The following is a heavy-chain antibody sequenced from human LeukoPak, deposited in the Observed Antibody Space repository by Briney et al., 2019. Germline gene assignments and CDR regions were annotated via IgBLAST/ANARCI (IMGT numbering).Heavy chain of an antibody. CDR1: GGSISSGGYF. V-gene: IGHV4-30-4*01. J-gene: IGHJ4*02. CDR3: ARSFRLTYYYDSSPGY. Sequence: SETLSLTCTVSGGSISSGGYFWSWIRQHPGKGLEWIGSISSSGSTLYSPSLKRRVTISVDTSKNQFSLKLSSVTAADTAVYYCARSFRLTYYYDSSPGYWGQGTLVTVSS. D-gene: IGHD3-22*01. CDR2: ISSSGST.